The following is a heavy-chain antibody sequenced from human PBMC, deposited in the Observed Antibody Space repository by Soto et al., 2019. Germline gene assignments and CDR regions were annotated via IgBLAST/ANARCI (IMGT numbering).Heavy chain of an antibody. Sequence: GSLRLSCAASGFTFSSYWMSWVRQAPGKGLEWVANIKQDGSEKYYVDSVKGRFTISRDNAKNSLYLQMNSLRAEDTAVYYCASDQSYYYDSSGYYGDAFDIWGQGTMVTVSS. CDR1: GFTFSSYW. D-gene: IGHD3-22*01. J-gene: IGHJ3*02. CDR2: IKQDGSEK. CDR3: ASDQSYYYDSSGYYGDAFDI. V-gene: IGHV3-7*03.